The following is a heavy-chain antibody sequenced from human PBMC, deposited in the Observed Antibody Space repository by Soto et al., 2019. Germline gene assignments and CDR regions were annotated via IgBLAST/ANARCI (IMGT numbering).Heavy chain of an antibody. Sequence: GGSLRLSCAASGFTFSSYAMSWVRQAPGKGLEWVSAISGSGGSKYYADSVKGRFTISRDNSKNTMYLQMNSLRAEDMAAYYRAKVTYPNEKFDFWVPSPPRFDYWGQGTLVTVSS. CDR2: ISGSGGSK. J-gene: IGHJ4*02. CDR1: GFTFSSYA. V-gene: IGHV3-23*01. CDR3: AKVTYPNEKFDFWVPSPPRFDY. D-gene: IGHD3-3*01.